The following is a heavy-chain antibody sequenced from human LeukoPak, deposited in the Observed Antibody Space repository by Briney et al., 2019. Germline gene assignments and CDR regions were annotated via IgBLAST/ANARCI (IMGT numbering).Heavy chain of an antibody. V-gene: IGHV3-7*01. D-gene: IGHD3-9*01. Sequence: GGSLRLSCAASGFTFSSYWMSWVRQAPGKGLEWVANIKQDGSEKYYVDSVKGRFTISRDNAKNSLYLQMNSLRAEDTAVYYCARDLMDYDVSTGLHHYYMDVWGQGTTVTVSS. CDR2: IKQDGSEK. CDR3: ARDLMDYDVSTGLHHYYMDV. J-gene: IGHJ6*02. CDR1: GFTFSSYW.